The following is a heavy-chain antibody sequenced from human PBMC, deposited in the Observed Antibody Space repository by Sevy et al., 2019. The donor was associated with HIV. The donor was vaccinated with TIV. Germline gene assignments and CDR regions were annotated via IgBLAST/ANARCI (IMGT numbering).Heavy chain of an antibody. CDR2: ISTYNGVT. CDR3: WRDDLYGTSSWVEDH. D-gene: IGHD6-6*01. V-gene: IGHV1-18*01. J-gene: IGHJ4*02. CDR1: GYTFTTYG. Sequence: ASVKVSCKASGYTFTTYGIIWVRQAPGQRLEWVGWISTYNGVTNYTPSLQGRVTLTTDTSTNTAYLELRSLRSDDTAVYFCWRDDLYGTSSWVEDHWGQGTLVTVSS.